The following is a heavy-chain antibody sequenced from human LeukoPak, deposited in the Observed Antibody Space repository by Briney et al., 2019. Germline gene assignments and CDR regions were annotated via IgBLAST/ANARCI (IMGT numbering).Heavy chain of an antibody. CDR2: ISSSSSYI. CDR3: ATLTGYYNVAVDY. D-gene: IGHD3-9*01. Sequence: GGSLRLFCPASGFSFSSYSMNWFHQAPGKEPQWVPSISSSSSYIYYAASVKGRFTISRVNATNSLYLQMNSLRAEDTAVYYCATLTGYYNVAVDYWGQGTLVTVSS. CDR1: GFSFSSYS. J-gene: IGHJ4*02. V-gene: IGHV3-21*01.